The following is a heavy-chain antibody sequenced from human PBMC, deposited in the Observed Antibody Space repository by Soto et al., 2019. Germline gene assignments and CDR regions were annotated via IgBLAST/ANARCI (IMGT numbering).Heavy chain of an antibody. D-gene: IGHD6-6*01. V-gene: IGHV4-39*01. J-gene: IGHJ6*02. Sequence: QLQLQESGPGLVKPSETLSLTCTVSGGSISSSSYYWGWIRQPPGKGLEWIGSIYYSGSTYYNPSLKSRVIISVDTSKNQFSLKLSSVTAADTAVYYCASTIAARPGMVYYYYYGMDVWGQGTTVTVSS. CDR3: ASTIAARPGMVYYYYYGMDV. CDR2: IYYSGST. CDR1: GGSISSSSYY.